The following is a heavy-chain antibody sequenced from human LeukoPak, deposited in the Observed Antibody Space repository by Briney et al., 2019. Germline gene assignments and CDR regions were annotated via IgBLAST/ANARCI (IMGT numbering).Heavy chain of an antibody. Sequence: GGSLRLSCAASGFSLSSYAMSWVRQAPGKGLEWVSAISESGTTYYADSVKGRFTISRDNSKNTLYLQMNSLRVEDTAMYYCAMEGFDIWGQGTMVTVSS. CDR3: AMEGFDI. J-gene: IGHJ3*02. CDR1: GFSLSSYA. D-gene: IGHD3-3*01. V-gene: IGHV3-23*01. CDR2: ISESGTT.